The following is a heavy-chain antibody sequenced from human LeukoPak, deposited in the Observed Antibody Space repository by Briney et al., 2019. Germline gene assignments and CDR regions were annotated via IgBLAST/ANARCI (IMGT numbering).Heavy chain of an antibody. CDR1: GGSFSGYS. CDR3: ARGRVGAIDY. V-gene: IGHV4-34*01. CDR2: INHSGST. D-gene: IGHD1-26*01. Sequence: SETLSLTCAVYGGSFSGYSWSWIRQPPGKGLEWIGEINHSGSTNYNPSLKSRVTISVDTSKNQFSLKLSSVTAADTAVYYCARGRVGAIDYWGQGTLVTVSS. J-gene: IGHJ4*02.